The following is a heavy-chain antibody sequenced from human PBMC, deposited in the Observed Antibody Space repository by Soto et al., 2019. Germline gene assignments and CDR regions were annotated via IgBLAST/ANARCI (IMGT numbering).Heavy chain of an antibody. CDR3: ARDIKLGSSSWYYFDY. D-gene: IGHD6-13*01. Sequence: ASVKVSCTASGYTFTSYYMHWVRQAPGQGLEWMGIINPSGGSTSYAQKFQGRVTMTRDTSTSTVYMELSSLRSEDTAVYYCARDIKLGSSSWYYFDYWGQGTLVTVSS. J-gene: IGHJ4*02. V-gene: IGHV1-46*03. CDR2: INPSGGST. CDR1: GYTFTSYY.